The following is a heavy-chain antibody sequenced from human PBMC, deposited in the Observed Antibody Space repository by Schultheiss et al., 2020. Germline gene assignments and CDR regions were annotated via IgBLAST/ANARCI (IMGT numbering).Heavy chain of an antibody. V-gene: IGHV4-39*01. CDR2: IYYSETT. J-gene: IGHJ6*02. CDR1: GDSNTRSNYY. CDR3: ARYDYYYGMNV. Sequence: SETLSLTCLVSGDSNTRSNYYWVWVRQPPGKGLEWIGSIYYSETTQYNPSVKSRVSISLETSKKQFSLKLSSVTAADTAVYYCARYDYYYGMNVWGQGTTVTVSS.